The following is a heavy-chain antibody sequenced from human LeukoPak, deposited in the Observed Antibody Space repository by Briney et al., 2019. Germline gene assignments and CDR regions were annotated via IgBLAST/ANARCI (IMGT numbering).Heavy chain of an antibody. CDR1: GITFSSCA. V-gene: IGHV3-23*01. J-gene: IGHJ4*02. D-gene: IGHD2-8*01. Sequence: PGGSLRLSCAASGITFSSCAMTWVRQAPGKGLEWVSGISGSGSSTHYADSVKGRFTISRDNSKNTLYLQMNSLRAEDTAVYYCAKGGNGYCTNGICSPRVVAAIDYWGQGTLVTVSS. CDR3: AKGGNGYCTNGICSPRVVAAIDY. CDR2: ISGSGSST.